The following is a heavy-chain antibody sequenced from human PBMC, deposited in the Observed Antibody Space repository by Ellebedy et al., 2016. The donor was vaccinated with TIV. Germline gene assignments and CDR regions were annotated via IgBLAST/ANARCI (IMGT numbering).Heavy chain of an antibody. D-gene: IGHD5-12*01. Sequence: GGSLRLSCAASGFTLTNYWMHWVRQAPGKGLVWVSRIKSDGSSTNYADSVKGRFTISRDNAKNTLYLQMNSLRAEDTAVYYCAILSGATRGYNNYGMDVWGQGTTVTVSS. CDR2: IKSDGSST. V-gene: IGHV3-74*01. CDR3: AILSGATRGYNNYGMDV. J-gene: IGHJ6*02. CDR1: GFTLTNYW.